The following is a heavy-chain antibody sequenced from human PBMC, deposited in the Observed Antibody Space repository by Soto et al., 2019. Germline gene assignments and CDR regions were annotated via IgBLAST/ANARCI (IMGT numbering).Heavy chain of an antibody. D-gene: IGHD3-22*01. CDR1: GFAFEDYA. J-gene: IGHJ1*01. CDR3: AKSLYYYDSSPLDR. Sequence: GGYLRLSCAAAGFAFEDYAMHWVRQVPGKGLEWVSLTNSDGTDSYYMDSVKGRFTIYRENAKSTLYLQMDRLRPEDTALYFCAKSLYYYDSSPLDRWGQGTLVAFSS. V-gene: IGHV3-43D*04. CDR2: TNSDGTDS.